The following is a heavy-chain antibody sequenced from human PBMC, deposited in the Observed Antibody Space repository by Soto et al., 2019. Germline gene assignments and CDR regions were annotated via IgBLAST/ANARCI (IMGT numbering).Heavy chain of an antibody. CDR3: VSDRGYGHASVPYS. V-gene: IGHV3-30*03. D-gene: IGHD5-18*01. CDR2: ISYDGSLQ. J-gene: IGHJ4*02. Sequence: QAQLVESGGGVVQPGRSLRLSCAASGFAFSSYGMHWVRQAPGTGLERVAVISYDGSLQHYADSVKGRFTISRDNSKNMVLLQMSSLRAEATAVYYCVSDRGYGHASVPYSWGQGTLVSVSS. CDR1: GFAFSSYG.